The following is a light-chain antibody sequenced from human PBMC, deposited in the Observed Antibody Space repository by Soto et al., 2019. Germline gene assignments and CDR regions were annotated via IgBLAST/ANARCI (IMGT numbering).Light chain of an antibody. Sequence: EIVLTQSPATLSLSPGERATLSCRASQSVSSYLAWYPQKPGQAPRLLIYDASNRATGIPARFSGSWSGTDFTLTISSLEPEDFAVYYCQQRSNCLTFGGGTKVEIK. J-gene: IGKJ4*01. CDR3: QQRSNCLT. V-gene: IGKV3-11*01. CDR1: QSVSSY. CDR2: DAS.